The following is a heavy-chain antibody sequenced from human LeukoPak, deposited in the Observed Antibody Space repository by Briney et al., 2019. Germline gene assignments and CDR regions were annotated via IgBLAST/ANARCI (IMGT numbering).Heavy chain of an antibody. CDR1: GFTFGSYA. CDR2: ISESGSAT. V-gene: IGHV3-23*01. CDR3: AKVMAAAGTKQFDDAFDV. Sequence: GGSLRLSCAASGFTFGSYAMTWVRQAPGKGLEWVSAISESGSATYYADSVKGRFTISRDNAKNSLYLQMNSLRAEDMALYYCAKVMAAAGTKQFDDAFDVWGQGTRVIV. J-gene: IGHJ3*01. D-gene: IGHD6-13*01.